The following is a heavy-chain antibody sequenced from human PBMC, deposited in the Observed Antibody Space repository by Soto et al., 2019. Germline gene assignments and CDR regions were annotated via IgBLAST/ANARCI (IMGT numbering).Heavy chain of an antibody. D-gene: IGHD2-15*01. V-gene: IGHV3-53*01. J-gene: IGHJ4*02. Sequence: EVQLVESGGGLIQPGGSLRLSCAASGFTVSSNYISWVRQAPGKGLEWVSVIYSGGSTYYADSVKGRFTISRDNSKNTLYLHMNSLRAEDTAVYYCARVGLGYCSGGSCYSPPRYSDYWGQGTLVTFS. CDR2: IYSGGST. CDR3: ARVGLGYCSGGSCYSPPRYSDY. CDR1: GFTVSSNY.